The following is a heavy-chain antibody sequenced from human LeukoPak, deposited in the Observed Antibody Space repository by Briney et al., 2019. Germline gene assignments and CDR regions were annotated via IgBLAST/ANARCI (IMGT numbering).Heavy chain of an antibody. Sequence: GGSLRLSCAASGFTFSSYGMHWVRQAPGKGLEWVAFIRYDGSNKYYADSVKGRFTISRDNSKNTLYLQMNSLRAEDTAVYYCAKDPRYSSSWYQYYYYYYMDVWGKGTTVTVSS. CDR2: IRYDGSNK. J-gene: IGHJ6*03. D-gene: IGHD6-13*01. V-gene: IGHV3-30*02. CDR3: AKDPRYSSSWYQYYYYYYMDV. CDR1: GFTFSSYG.